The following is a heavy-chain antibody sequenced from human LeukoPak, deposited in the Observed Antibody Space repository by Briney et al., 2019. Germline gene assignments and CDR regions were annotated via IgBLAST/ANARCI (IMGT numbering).Heavy chain of an antibody. V-gene: IGHV3-30-3*01. CDR2: ISYDGSNK. D-gene: IGHD4-17*01. Sequence: GGSXRLSCAASGFTFSSYAMHWVRQAPGKGLEWVAVISYDGSNKYYADSVKGRFTISRDNSKNTLYLQMNSLRAEDTAVYYCAREPLTTVTLDYWGQGTLVTVSS. CDR3: AREPLTTVTLDY. J-gene: IGHJ4*02. CDR1: GFTFSSYA.